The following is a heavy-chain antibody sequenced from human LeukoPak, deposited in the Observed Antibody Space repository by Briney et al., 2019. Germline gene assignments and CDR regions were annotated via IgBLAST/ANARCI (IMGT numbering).Heavy chain of an antibody. CDR2: IYTSGST. D-gene: IGHD3-3*01. CDR1: GGSISSYY. Sequence: SETLSLTCTVSGGSISSYYWSWIRQPAGKGLEWIGRIYTSGSTNYNPSLKSRVTMSVDTSKNQFSPKLSSVTAADTAVYYCARDDYDFWSGRRENWFDPWGQGTLVTVSS. V-gene: IGHV4-4*07. J-gene: IGHJ5*02. CDR3: ARDDYDFWSGRRENWFDP.